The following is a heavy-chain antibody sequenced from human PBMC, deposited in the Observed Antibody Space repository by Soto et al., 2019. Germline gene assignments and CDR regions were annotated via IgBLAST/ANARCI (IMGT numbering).Heavy chain of an antibody. CDR1: GYTFTSYY. Sequence: ASVKVSCKASGYTFTSYYMHWVRQAPGQGLEWMGIINPSGGSTSYAQKFQGRVTMTRDTSTSTVYMELSSLRSEDTAVYYCARGSPYYDIVAGYYSPYDYCGMDVWGQGTTVTVSS. J-gene: IGHJ6*02. V-gene: IGHV1-46*01. D-gene: IGHD3-9*01. CDR3: ARGSPYYDIVAGYYSPYDYCGMDV. CDR2: INPSGGST.